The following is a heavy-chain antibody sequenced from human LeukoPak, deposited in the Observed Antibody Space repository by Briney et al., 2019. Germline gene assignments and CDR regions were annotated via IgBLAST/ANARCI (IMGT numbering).Heavy chain of an antibody. CDR2: INTDGGST. CDR1: GFTFGSYW. D-gene: IGHD3-9*01. V-gene: IGHV3-74*01. J-gene: IGHJ4*02. CDR3: AREEAISRNFDY. Sequence: GGSLRLSCAASGFTFGSYWMHWVRQAPGKGLVWVSRINTDGGSTTYADSVKGRFTISRDNAKNSLYLQMNSLRAEDTAVYYCAREEAISRNFDYWGQGTLVTVSS.